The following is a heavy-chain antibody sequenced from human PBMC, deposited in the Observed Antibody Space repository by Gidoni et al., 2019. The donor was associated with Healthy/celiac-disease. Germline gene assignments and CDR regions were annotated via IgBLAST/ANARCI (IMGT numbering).Heavy chain of an antibody. CDR3: ARRGYEAPHDY. CDR1: GGSIRSSSYY. CDR2: IYYSGST. J-gene: IGHJ4*02. D-gene: IGHD2-15*01. V-gene: IGHV4-39*01. Sequence: QLQLQESGPGLVKPSETLSLPCTVSGGSIRSSSYYWGWIRQPPGKGLEWIGSIYYSGSTYYNPSLKSRVTISVDTSKNQFSLKLSSVTAADTAVYYCARRGYEAPHDYWGQGTLVTVSS.